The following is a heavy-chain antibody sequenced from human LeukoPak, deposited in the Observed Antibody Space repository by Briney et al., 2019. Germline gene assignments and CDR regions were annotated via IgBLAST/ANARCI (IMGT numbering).Heavy chain of an antibody. V-gene: IGHV3-23*01. J-gene: IGHJ2*01. CDR1: GFTFSSYG. CDR3: AKAREKKAYSSSWYFDL. D-gene: IGHD6-13*01. Sequence: PGGSLRLSCAASGFTFSSYGMSWVRQAPGKGLEWVSAISGSGGSTYYADSVKGRFTISRDNSKNTLYLQMNSLRAEDTAVYYCAKAREKKAYSSSWYFDLWGRGTLVTVSS. CDR2: ISGSGGST.